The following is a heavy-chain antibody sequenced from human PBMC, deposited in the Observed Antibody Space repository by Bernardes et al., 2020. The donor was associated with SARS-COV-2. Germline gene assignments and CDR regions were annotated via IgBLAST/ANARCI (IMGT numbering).Heavy chain of an antibody. CDR1: AFTVSGHN. CDR3: ARDMWGPLYCSGDNCPYDY. CDR2: IYSGGST. J-gene: IGHJ4*02. D-gene: IGHD2-15*01. Sequence: GGSLRLSCAVSAFTVSGHNMRWVRQAPGKGLEWVSVIYSGGSTYYTDSVKGRFTISRDNSKNTLYLQMNSLRAEDTAVYYCARDMWGPLYCSGDNCPYDYWGQGTLVTVSS. V-gene: IGHV3-66*01.